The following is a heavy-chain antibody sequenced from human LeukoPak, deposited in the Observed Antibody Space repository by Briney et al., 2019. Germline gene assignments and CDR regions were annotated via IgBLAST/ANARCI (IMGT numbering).Heavy chain of an antibody. Sequence: GGSLRLSCAVSGFTFSSYWMNWVRQAPGKGLEWVASIRQDGGEKSYVDSVKGRFTISRDNTKNSLYLQINSLRAEDTAMYYCARDGTAPGLYSDLWGQGTLVTVSS. D-gene: IGHD6-13*01. CDR3: ARDGTAPGLYSDL. CDR1: GFTFSSYW. J-gene: IGHJ4*01. V-gene: IGHV3-7*01. CDR2: IRQDGGEK.